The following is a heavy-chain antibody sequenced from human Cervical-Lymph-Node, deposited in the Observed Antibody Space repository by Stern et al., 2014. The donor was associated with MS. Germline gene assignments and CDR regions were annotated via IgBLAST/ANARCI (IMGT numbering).Heavy chain of an antibody. CDR3: ARDRGVTSYYYYGLDV. D-gene: IGHD4-17*01. CDR1: GNTFTTYY. CDR2: INPSGGSP. J-gene: IGHJ6*02. Sequence: DQLVESGADVKKPGASMKVSCKASGNTFTTYYLHWVRQAPGQGLEWLGVINPSGGSPTYAQKFQGRVTMTRDTSTSTVYMELSGLRSEDTAVYYCARDRGVTSYYYYGLDVWGQGTTVIVSS. V-gene: IGHV1-46*01.